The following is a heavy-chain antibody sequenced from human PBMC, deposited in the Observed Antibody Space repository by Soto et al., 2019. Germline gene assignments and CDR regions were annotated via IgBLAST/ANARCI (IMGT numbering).Heavy chain of an antibody. CDR3: ARQQHIVVVTAINWFDP. Sequence: SETLSLTCTVSGGSISSSSYYWGWIRQPPGKGLEWIGSTYYSGSTYYNPSLKSRVTISVDTSKNQFSLKLSSVTAADTAVYYCARQQHIVVVTAINWFDPWGQGTLVTVSS. V-gene: IGHV4-39*01. J-gene: IGHJ5*02. D-gene: IGHD2-21*02. CDR2: TYYSGST. CDR1: GGSISSSSYY.